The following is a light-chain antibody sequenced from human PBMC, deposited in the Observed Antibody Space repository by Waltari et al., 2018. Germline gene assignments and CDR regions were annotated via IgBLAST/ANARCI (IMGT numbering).Light chain of an antibody. Sequence: EIVLTQSPGTLSFSPGERATLSCRASQAISNSHLAWYQQKPGQAPRLLIYNASLRGTGIPDKFSGSGSGTDVTITISRLEPEDCAVYYCQQYGSPPRTFGQGTKVESK. CDR3: QQYGSPPRT. CDR2: NAS. CDR1: QAISNSH. J-gene: IGKJ1*01. V-gene: IGKV3-20*01.